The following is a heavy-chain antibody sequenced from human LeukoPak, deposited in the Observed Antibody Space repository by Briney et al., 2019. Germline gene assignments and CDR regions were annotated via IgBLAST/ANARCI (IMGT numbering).Heavy chain of an antibody. CDR1: GGSFSGYY. CDR2: INHSGST. CDR3: ARGYSYGYHYYYYGMDV. D-gene: IGHD5-18*01. V-gene: IGHV4-34*01. Sequence: SETLSLTCAVYGGSFSGYYWSWIRQPPGKGLEWIGEINHSGSTNYNPSLKSRVTISVNTSKNQFSLKLSSVTAADTAVYYCARGYSYGYHYYYYGMDVWGQGTTVTVSS. J-gene: IGHJ6*02.